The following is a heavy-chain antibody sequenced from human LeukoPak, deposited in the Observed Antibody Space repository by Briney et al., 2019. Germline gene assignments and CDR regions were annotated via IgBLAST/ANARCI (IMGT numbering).Heavy chain of an antibody. CDR3: ARSYCSITSCYAAPFDY. Sequence: PGGSLRLSCAASGFTFSSYSMNWVRQAPGKGLEWVSSISSSSSYIYYADSVKGRFTISRDNAKNSLYLQMNSLRAEDTAVYYCARSYCSITSCYAAPFDYWGQGTLVTVSS. J-gene: IGHJ4*02. CDR1: GFTFSSYS. D-gene: IGHD2-2*01. CDR2: ISSSSSYI. V-gene: IGHV3-21*01.